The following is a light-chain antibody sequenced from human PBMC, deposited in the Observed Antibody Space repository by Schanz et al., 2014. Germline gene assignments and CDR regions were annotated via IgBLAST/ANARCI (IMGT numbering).Light chain of an antibody. Sequence: DIQMTQSPSSLSASVGDRVTITCRASQGVSRWLAWYQQKPGKAPKSLIIAAAALQSGVPARFSGSGSGTEFTLTISGLQPDDSATYYCQQYNSYSITFGQGTRLDIK. J-gene: IGKJ5*01. CDR1: QGVSRW. V-gene: IGKV1D-16*01. CDR3: QQYNSYSIT. CDR2: AAA.